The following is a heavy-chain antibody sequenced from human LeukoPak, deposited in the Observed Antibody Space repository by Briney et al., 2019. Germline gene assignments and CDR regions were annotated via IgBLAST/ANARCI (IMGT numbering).Heavy chain of an antibody. CDR3: ARDWRDCSGGSCRPTLGYYYGMDV. CDR1: GFTFSSYG. Sequence: PGGSLRLSCAASGFTFSSYGMNWVRQAPGKGLEWVSYISSSSSTIYYADSVKGRFTISRDNARNSLYLQMNSLRAEDTAVYYCARDWRDCSGGSCRPTLGYYYGMDVWGQGTTVTVSS. D-gene: IGHD2-15*01. CDR2: ISSSSSTI. V-gene: IGHV3-48*04. J-gene: IGHJ6*02.